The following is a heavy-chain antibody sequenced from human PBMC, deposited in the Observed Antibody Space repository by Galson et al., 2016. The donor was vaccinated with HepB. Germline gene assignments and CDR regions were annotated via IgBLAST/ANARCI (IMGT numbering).Heavy chain of an antibody. CDR2: IWYDESNK. V-gene: IGHV3-33*01. D-gene: IGHD2-2*01. Sequence: SLRLPCAASGFTFRSYGMHWIRQAPGKGLEWVAVIWYDESNKFYADSVKGRFTISRDNSKNTLYLQMNSLTADDPAMYYCARDPQRYCSSTSCYTGWFDPWGQGTLVTVSS. J-gene: IGHJ5*02. CDR3: ARDPQRYCSSTSCYTGWFDP. CDR1: GFTFRSYG.